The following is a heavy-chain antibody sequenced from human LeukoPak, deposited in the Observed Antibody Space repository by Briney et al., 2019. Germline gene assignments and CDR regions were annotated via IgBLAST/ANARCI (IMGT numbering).Heavy chain of an antibody. V-gene: IGHV3-73*01. CDR2: IRGKGYSDPP. Sequence: GGSLRLSCAASGFTLSDSAIHWVRQASGKGLEWVGRIRGKGYSDPPAYAASVKGRFTISRGDSKSTAYLQMNSLKAEDTALYYCTVPQSGGNWFDPWGPGTLVTVSS. CDR3: TVPQSGGNWFDP. D-gene: IGHD3-16*01. CDR1: GFTLSDSA. J-gene: IGHJ5*02.